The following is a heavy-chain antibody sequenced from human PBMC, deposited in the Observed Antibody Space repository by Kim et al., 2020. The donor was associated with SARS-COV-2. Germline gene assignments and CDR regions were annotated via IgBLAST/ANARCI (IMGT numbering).Heavy chain of an antibody. Sequence: SETLSLTCTVSGGSISSSSYYWGWIRQPPGKGLEWIGSIYYSGSTYYNPSLKSRVTISVDTSKYQFSLKLSSVTAADTAVSYCARHVGITMIVVVIRGWFDPWGQGTLVTVSS. V-gene: IGHV4-39*01. J-gene: IGHJ5*02. CDR2: IYYSGST. CDR3: ARHVGITMIVVVIRGWFDP. D-gene: IGHD3-22*01. CDR1: GGSISSSSYY.